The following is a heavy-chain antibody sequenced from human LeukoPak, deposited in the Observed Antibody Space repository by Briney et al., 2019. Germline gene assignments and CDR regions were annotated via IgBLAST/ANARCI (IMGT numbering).Heavy chain of an antibody. CDR2: IIPIFGTA. CDR3: SRTSGYLSNSFDY. V-gene: IGHV1-69*05. CDR1: GGTFSSYA. Sequence: GASVKVSCKASGGTFSSYAISWVRQAPGQGLECMGGIIPIFGTANYAQKFQGRVTMTRDTSTSTVYMELSSLRSEDTAVYYCSRTSGYLSNSFDYWGQGTLVTVSS. J-gene: IGHJ4*02. D-gene: IGHD3-22*01.